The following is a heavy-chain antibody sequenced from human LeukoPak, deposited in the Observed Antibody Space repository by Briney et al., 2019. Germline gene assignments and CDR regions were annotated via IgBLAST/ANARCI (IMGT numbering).Heavy chain of an antibody. CDR1: GGSFSGYY. J-gene: IGHJ4*02. CDR2: INHSGST. CDR3: ARGTRGPLVRRITIFDY. Sequence: SETLSLTCAVYGGSFSGYYWSWIRQPPGKGLEWIGEINHSGSTNYNPSLRSRVTISVGTSENQFSLKLTSVTAADTAVYYCARGTRGPLVRRITIFDYWGQGTLVTVSS. D-gene: IGHD3-10*01. V-gene: IGHV4-34*01.